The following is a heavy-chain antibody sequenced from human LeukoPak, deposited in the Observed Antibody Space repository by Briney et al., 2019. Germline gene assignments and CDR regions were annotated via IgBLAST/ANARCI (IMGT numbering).Heavy chain of an antibody. CDR3: TTDRSVTMIVAGPDLFDP. D-gene: IGHD3-22*01. V-gene: IGHV3-15*01. Sequence: GGSLRLSCAASGFTFSNAWMSWVRQAPGKGLEWVGRIKSKTDGGTTDYAAPVKGRFTISRDDSKNTLYLQMNSLKTEDTAVYYCTTDRSVTMIVAGPDLFDPWGQGTLVTVSS. CDR2: IKSKTDGGTT. J-gene: IGHJ5*02. CDR1: GFTFSNAW.